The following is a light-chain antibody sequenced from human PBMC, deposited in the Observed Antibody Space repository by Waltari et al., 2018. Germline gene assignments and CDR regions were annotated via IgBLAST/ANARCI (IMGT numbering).Light chain of an antibody. CDR3: SSYAGGNILVV. CDR2: GVT. Sequence: QSALTQPPSASGSPGQSVTISCPGTGSDVGGYHSVPWYQQHPGKAPRLIIYGVTLRPSGVPDRFSASKSGNTASLTVSGLQAEDEADYYCSSYAGGNILVVFGGGTRLTVL. CDR1: GSDVGGYHS. V-gene: IGLV2-8*01. J-gene: IGLJ2*01.